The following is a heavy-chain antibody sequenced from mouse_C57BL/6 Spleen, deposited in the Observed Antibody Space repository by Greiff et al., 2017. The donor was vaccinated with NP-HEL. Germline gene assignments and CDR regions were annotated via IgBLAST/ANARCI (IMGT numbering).Heavy chain of an antibody. CDR1: GYSFTDYN. J-gene: IGHJ2*01. V-gene: IGHV1-39*01. D-gene: IGHD2-3*01. CDR3: ARGPFYDGYYPARD. Sequence: EVQLQQSGPELVKPGASVQISCKASGYSFTDYNMNWVKQSNGKSLEWLGVLNPNYGTTSYNQKFKGKATLTVDQSSSTAYMQLNSLTSEDSAVYYGARGPFYDGYYPARDWGQGTTLTVAA. CDR2: LNPNYGTT.